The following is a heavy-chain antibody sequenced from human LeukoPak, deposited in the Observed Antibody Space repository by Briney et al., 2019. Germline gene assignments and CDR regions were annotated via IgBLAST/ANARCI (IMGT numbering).Heavy chain of an antibody. CDR2: IYYSGST. D-gene: IGHD6-13*01. V-gene: IGHV4-59*01. Sequence: PSETLSLTCTISGGSISSYYWSWIRQPPGKGLEWIGYIYYSGSTNYNPSLKSRVTISVDTSKNQFSLKLSSETAADTAVYYCARAEGSSRRIYYYYYYMDVWGKGTTVTVSS. CDR3: ARAEGSSRRIYYYYYYMDV. J-gene: IGHJ6*03. CDR1: GGSISSYY.